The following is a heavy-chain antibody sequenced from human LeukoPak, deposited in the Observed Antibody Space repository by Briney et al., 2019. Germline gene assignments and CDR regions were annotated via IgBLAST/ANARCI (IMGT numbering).Heavy chain of an antibody. D-gene: IGHD3-22*01. Sequence: ASLTVSFNISGYTLTDFSMHWVRQAPGKGLEWMGGFNREDDEPIYAPHFRGRVTVTEDTSTDTAYMELSSLRSEDTAVYYCATLDSYYDNSGRPLIPDWGQGTLVTVSS. CDR3: ATLDSYYDNSGRPLIPD. CDR1: GYTLTDFS. J-gene: IGHJ4*02. V-gene: IGHV1-24*01. CDR2: FNREDDEP.